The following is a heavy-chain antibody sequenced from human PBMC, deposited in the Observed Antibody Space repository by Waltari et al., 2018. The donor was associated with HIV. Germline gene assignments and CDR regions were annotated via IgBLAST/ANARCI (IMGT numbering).Heavy chain of an antibody. CDR2: ISWNSGTT. Sequence: EVQLVESGGGLVQPGRSLRLSCAVSGFTFDDYAMHWVRQAPGKGLEWVSGISWNSGTTGYADSVKGRFTISRDNAKNSLYLQMNSLRAEDTALYYCAKDISDCSSTSCPWGAFDIWGQGTMVTVSS. J-gene: IGHJ3*02. CDR1: GFTFDDYA. V-gene: IGHV3-9*01. CDR3: AKDISDCSSTSCPWGAFDI. D-gene: IGHD2-2*01.